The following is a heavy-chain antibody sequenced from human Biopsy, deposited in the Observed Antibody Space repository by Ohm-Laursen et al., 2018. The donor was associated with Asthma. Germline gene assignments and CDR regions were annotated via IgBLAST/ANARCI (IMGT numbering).Heavy chain of an antibody. J-gene: IGHJ6*02. V-gene: IGHV1-18*01. CDR3: ARAVDYSHYYGIDV. CDR1: GYTFNSAG. D-gene: IGHD3-10*01. CDR2: ISVYNGNT. Sequence: ESSVKVSCKTSGYTFNSAGITWVRQAPGQGLEWMGWISVYNGNTKVAQKLQDRVTMITDTSTSTAYMESRSLRSDDTAVYFCARAVDYSHYYGIDVWGQGTTVTVSS.